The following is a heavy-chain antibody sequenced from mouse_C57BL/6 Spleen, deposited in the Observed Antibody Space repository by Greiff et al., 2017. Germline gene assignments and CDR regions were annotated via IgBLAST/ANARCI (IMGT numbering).Heavy chain of an antibody. V-gene: IGHV1-76*01. CDR3: ARAYYYGSSRGAMDY. D-gene: IGHD1-1*01. CDR2: IYPGSGNT. CDR1: GYTFTDYY. Sequence: VQLVESGAELVRPGASVKLSCKASGYTFTDYYINWVKQRPGQGLEWIARIYPGSGNTYYNEKFKGKATLTAEKSSSTAYMQLSSLTSEDSAVYFCARAYYYGSSRGAMDYWGQGTSVTVSS. J-gene: IGHJ4*01.